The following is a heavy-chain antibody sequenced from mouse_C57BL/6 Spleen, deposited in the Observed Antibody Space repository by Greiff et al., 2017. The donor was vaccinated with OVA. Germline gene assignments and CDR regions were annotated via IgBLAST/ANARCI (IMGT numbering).Heavy chain of an antibody. Sequence: EVKLQESGPELVKPGASVKMSCKASGYTFTDYNMHWVKQSHGKSLEWIGYINPNNGGTSYNQKFKGKATLTVNKSSSTAYMELRSLTSEDSAVYYCALYDPYYFDYWGQGTTLTVSS. CDR1: GYTFTDYN. D-gene: IGHD2-3*01. V-gene: IGHV1-22*01. CDR3: ALYDPYYFDY. CDR2: INPNNGGT. J-gene: IGHJ2*01.